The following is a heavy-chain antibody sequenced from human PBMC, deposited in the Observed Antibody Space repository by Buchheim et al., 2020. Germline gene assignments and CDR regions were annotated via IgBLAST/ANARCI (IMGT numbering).Heavy chain of an antibody. V-gene: IGHV3-15*01. Sequence: EVQLVESGGGLVKPGGSLRLSCAASGFTFSSAWMSWVRQAPGKGLEWVGRIKSKTDGGTTDYAAPGKGRFTISREDSKNTLYLQMNSLKTEDTAVYYCTTDSRYYDYVWGSYDYYWGQGTL. CDR1: GFTFSSAW. D-gene: IGHD3-16*01. J-gene: IGHJ4*02. CDR3: TTDSRYYDYVWGSYDYY. CDR2: IKSKTDGGTT.